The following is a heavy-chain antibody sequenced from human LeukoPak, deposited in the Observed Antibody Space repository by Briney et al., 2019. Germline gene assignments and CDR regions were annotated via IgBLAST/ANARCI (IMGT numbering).Heavy chain of an antibody. CDR3: AREDTYYYGTGTYRLFDY. Sequence: GGSLRLSCAASGFTFSSYWMHWVRQAPGKGLVWVSRINTDGSSTSYADSVKGRFTISRDNAKNTLYLQMNSLRAEDTAVYYCAREDTYYYGTGTYRLFDYWGQGTLVTVSS. CDR2: INTDGSST. V-gene: IGHV3-74*01. CDR1: GFTFSSYW. J-gene: IGHJ4*02. D-gene: IGHD3-10*01.